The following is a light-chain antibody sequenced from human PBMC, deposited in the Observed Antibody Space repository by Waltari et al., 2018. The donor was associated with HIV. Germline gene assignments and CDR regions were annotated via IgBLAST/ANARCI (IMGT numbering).Light chain of an antibody. Sequence: SYELTQPPSVSVSPGQTARITCSGDVLAKKYARWFQQKPGQAPVLGIYKDGERPSGIPERFSGSSLGTTVTLTISGAQVEDEADYYCYSAADNNLGVFGGGTKLTVL. CDR3: YSAADNNLGV. CDR2: KDG. V-gene: IGLV3-27*01. CDR1: VLAKKY. J-gene: IGLJ3*02.